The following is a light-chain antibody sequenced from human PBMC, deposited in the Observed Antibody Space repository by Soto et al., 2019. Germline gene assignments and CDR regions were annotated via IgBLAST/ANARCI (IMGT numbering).Light chain of an antibody. Sequence: DIQITQFPSTLSASVGVRVAIACRASQSISSWLAWYQQTPGKARKLLIYDACSLESGVPSRFSGSGSGTEFTLTIRSLQPDDFATYSCQQYNSYSGTFGQATKVDIK. V-gene: IGKV1-5*01. CDR3: QQYNSYSGT. J-gene: IGKJ1*01. CDR1: QSISSW. CDR2: DAC.